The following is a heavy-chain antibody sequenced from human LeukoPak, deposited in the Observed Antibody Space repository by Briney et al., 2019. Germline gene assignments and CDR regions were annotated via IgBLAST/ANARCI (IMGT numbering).Heavy chain of an antibody. CDR1: GFTFSSYA. CDR3: AKGEYSGYEGNYFDY. J-gene: IGHJ4*02. D-gene: IGHD5-12*01. Sequence: GGSLRLSCAASGFTFSSYAISWVRQAPGKWLEWVSAISGSGGSTYYADSVKGRFTISRDNSKNTLYLQMNSLRAEDTAVYYCAKGEYSGYEGNYFDYWGQGTLVTVSS. CDR2: ISGSGGST. V-gene: IGHV3-23*01.